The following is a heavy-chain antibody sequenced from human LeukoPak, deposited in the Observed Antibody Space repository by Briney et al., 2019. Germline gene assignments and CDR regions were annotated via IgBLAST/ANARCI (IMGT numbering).Heavy chain of an antibody. CDR3: ARDNTYYYDSSGYDAFDI. Sequence: PSETLSLTCTVSGGSISSYYWSWIRQPPGKGLEWIGCIYYSGSTNYNPSLKSRVTISVDTSKNQFSLKLSSVTAADTAVYYCARDNTYYYDSSGYDAFDIWGQGTMVTVSS. V-gene: IGHV4-59*01. J-gene: IGHJ3*02. D-gene: IGHD3-22*01. CDR1: GGSISSYY. CDR2: IYYSGST.